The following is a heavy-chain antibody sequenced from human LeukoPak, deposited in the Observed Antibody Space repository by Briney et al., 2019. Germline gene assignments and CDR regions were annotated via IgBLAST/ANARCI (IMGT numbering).Heavy chain of an antibody. CDR1: GDSISRSDSY. V-gene: IGHV4-39*01. Sequence: PSETLSLTCSVSGDSISRSDSYWDWIRQPPGKGLEWIGTNYYSGRTYYSPSLNSRVTMSVDTSSNQFSLNLRSVTAADTAVYYCARRRYYDGSGYLEWGQGTLLSVSS. CDR3: ARRRYYDGSGYLE. J-gene: IGHJ1*01. CDR2: NYYSGRT. D-gene: IGHD3-22*01.